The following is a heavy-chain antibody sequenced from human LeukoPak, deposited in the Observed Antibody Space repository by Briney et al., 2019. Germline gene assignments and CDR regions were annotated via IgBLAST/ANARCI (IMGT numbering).Heavy chain of an antibody. Sequence: ASVKVSCKASGYTFTGYYMHWVRQAPGQGPEWMGWINPNSGGTNYAQKFQGRVTITRDTSASTAYMELSSLRSEDTAVYYCARATPKSSSWSYWGQGTLVTVSS. CDR3: ARATPKSSSWSY. CDR1: GYTFTGYY. D-gene: IGHD6-13*01. V-gene: IGHV1-2*02. CDR2: INPNSGGT. J-gene: IGHJ4*02.